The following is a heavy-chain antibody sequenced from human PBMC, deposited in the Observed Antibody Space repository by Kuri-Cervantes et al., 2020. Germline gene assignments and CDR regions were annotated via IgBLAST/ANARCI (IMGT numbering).Heavy chain of an antibody. Sequence: GGSLRLSCAASGLTFSDYYMSWIRQAPGKGLEWVSYISSSGSTIYYADSVKGRFTISRDNAKNSLYLQMNSLRDEDTAVYYCARDSYYYDSSGYYPPAGYYGMDVWGQGTTVTVSS. CDR3: ARDSYYYDSSGYYPPAGYYGMDV. D-gene: IGHD3-22*01. V-gene: IGHV3-11*04. CDR2: ISSSGSTI. CDR1: GLTFSDYY. J-gene: IGHJ6*02.